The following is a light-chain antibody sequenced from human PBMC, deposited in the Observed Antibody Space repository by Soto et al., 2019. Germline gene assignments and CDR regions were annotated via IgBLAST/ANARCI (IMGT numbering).Light chain of an antibody. CDR1: SSGVGGYNH. V-gene: IGLV2-14*01. CDR2: EVR. J-gene: IGLJ1*01. Sequence: QSALTQPASVSGSPGQSITISCTGTSSGVGGYNHVSWYQQHPGKAPKLIIYEVRNRPSGASDRFSASKSGNTASLTISGLQAEDEADYYCSSYASSSSYVFGTGTKVTVL. CDR3: SSYASSSSYV.